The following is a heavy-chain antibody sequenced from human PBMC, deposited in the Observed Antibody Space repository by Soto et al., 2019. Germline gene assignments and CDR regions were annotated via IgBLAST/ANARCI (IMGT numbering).Heavy chain of an antibody. CDR1: GFTFTSSA. J-gene: IGHJ5*02. Sequence: ASVKVSCKASGFTFTSSAMQWVRQARGQRLEWIGWIVVGSGNTNYAQKFQERVTITSDMSTSTAYMELSSLRSEDTAVYYCAGVVPAAIFQGWFDPWGQGTLVTVSS. V-gene: IGHV1-58*02. D-gene: IGHD2-2*01. CDR2: IVVGSGNT. CDR3: AGVVPAAIFQGWFDP.